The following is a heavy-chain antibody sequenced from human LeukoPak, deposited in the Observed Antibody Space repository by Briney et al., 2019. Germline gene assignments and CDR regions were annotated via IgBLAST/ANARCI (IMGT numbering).Heavy chain of an antibody. CDR1: GYTFTSYY. D-gene: IGHD2-21*02. J-gene: IGHJ6*02. CDR3: ASAPYCGGDCYVGYYGMDV. V-gene: IGHV1-46*01. CDR2: INPSGGST. Sequence: ASVKVSCKASGYTFTSYYMHWVRQAPGQGLEWMGIINPSGGSTSYAQKFQGRVTITADESTSTAYMELSSLRSEDTAVYYCASAPYCGGDCYVGYYGMDVWGQGTTVTVSS.